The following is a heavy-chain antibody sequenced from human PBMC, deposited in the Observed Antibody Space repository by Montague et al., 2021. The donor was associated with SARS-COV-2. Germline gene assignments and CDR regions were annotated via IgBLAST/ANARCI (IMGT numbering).Heavy chain of an antibody. J-gene: IGHJ5*02. V-gene: IGHV4-39*01. CDR3: ARQCLYDHWTLYYNWFDP. Sequence: SETLSLTCTVSGGSISSSSYYWGWIRQPPGKGLEWIGSNYYSGSTYYNPSLKSRVTISVDTYKNQFSLKPSSVTAADTAVYYCARQCLYDHWTLYYNWFDPWGQGTLVTVSS. CDR1: GGSISSSSYY. CDR2: NYYSGST. D-gene: IGHD3-3*01.